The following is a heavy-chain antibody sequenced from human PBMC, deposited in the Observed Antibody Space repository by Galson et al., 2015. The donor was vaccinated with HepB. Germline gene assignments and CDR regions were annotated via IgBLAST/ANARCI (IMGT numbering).Heavy chain of an antibody. CDR3: ARAWGITMVRGVIHMSRGWFDP. D-gene: IGHD3-10*01. Sequence: CAISGDSVSSNSAAWNRIRQSPSRGLEWLGRTYYRSKWYNDYAVSVKSRITINPDTSKNQFSLQLNSVTPKDTAVYYCARAWGITMVRGVIHMSRGWFDPWGQGTLVTVSS. V-gene: IGHV6-1*01. J-gene: IGHJ5*02. CDR2: TYYRSKWYN. CDR1: GDSVSSNSAA.